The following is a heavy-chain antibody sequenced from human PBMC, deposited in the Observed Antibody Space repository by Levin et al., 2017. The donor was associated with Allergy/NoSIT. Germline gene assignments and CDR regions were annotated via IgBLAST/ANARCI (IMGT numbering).Heavy chain of an antibody. Sequence: SETLSLTCAVYGGSFSDYYWSWIRQPPGKGLEWIGEISHSGSTSYNPSLKSRVTISVDTSKNQFSLKLSSVTAADTAVYYCARELNTEYSSSWYIDYWGQGTLVTVSS. D-gene: IGHD6-13*01. V-gene: IGHV4-34*01. J-gene: IGHJ4*02. CDR1: GGSFSDYY. CDR2: ISHSGST. CDR3: ARELNTEYSSSWYIDY.